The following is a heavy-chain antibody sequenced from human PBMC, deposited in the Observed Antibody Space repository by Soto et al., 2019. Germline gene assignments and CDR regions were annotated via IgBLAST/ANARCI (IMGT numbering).Heavy chain of an antibody. V-gene: IGHV3-30-3*01. CDR1: GFTFSSYA. J-gene: IGHJ6*02. CDR2: ISHDGSNK. Sequence: PGGSLRLSCAASGFTFSSYAMHWVRQAPGKGLEWVAVISHDGSNKYYADSVKGRFTISRDNSKNTLYLQMNSLRAEDTAVYYCASGTSSGYDYYYYGMDVWGQGTTVTVS. D-gene: IGHD5-12*01. CDR3: ASGTSSGYDYYYYGMDV.